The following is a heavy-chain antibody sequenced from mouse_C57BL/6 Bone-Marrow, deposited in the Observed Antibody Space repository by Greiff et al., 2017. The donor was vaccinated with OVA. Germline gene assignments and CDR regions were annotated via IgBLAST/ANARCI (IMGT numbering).Heavy chain of an antibody. CDR3: ARFAWFAY. J-gene: IGHJ3*01. V-gene: IGHV1-80*01. CDR2: IYPGDGYT. CDR1: GYAFSSYW. Sequence: QVQLQQSGAELVKPGASVTISCKASGYAFSSYWMNWVTQRPGKGIEWLGQIYPGDGYTNYNGKFKGKATLTADKSSSTSYMQLSSLTPEDAAVYFCARFAWFAYWGQGTLGTVSA.